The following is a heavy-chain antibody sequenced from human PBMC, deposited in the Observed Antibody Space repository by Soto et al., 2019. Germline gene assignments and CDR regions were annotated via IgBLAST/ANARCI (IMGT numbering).Heavy chain of an antibody. CDR2: ISTTGGNT. D-gene: IGHD4-17*01. J-gene: IGHJ4*02. V-gene: IGHV3-23*01. CDR1: GFTFSSYA. Sequence: TGGSLRLSCAASGFTFSSYAMNWVRQAPGKGLEWVSAISTTGGNTCYADSVKGRFTISRDNSKNTLYLQMNSLRADDTAVYYCAKTLRLGLDYLSTHPIDCWGRGTLVTVSS. CDR3: AKTLRLGLDYLSTHPIDC.